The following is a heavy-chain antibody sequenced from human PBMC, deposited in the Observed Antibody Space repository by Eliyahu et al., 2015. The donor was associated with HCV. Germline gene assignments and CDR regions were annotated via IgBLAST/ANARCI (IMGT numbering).Heavy chain of an antibody. CDR2: IRNKAYGGTL. J-gene: IGHJ5*02. CDR1: GFSFGGCRY. Sequence: EVHLVESGGGLVQPGRSLRLXCTASGFSFGGCRYKDCLLQXFWIKLRWXXIRNKAYGGTLEYTASVKDRFTVSRDDSKSIAYLQMNSLKTEDTAVYFCTQSHYSGSAGYYSLSWGQGTLVSVSS. CDR3: TQSHYSGSAGYYSLS. V-gene: IGHV3-49*01. D-gene: IGHD3-22*01.